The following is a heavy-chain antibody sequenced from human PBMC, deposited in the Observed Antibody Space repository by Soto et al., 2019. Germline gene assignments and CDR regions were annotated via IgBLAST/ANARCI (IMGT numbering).Heavy chain of an antibody. D-gene: IGHD2-15*01. CDR2: IDPSGGSP. CDR1: GYTFTNYY. Sequence: ASVKVSCKASGYTFTNYYIHWVRQAPGQGLEWMGIIDPSGGSPTNAQKFQGRVSMTRDTSASTVYMQLSSLRSDDTAVYYCARYGDANAVGYFNYYGMDVWGQGTTVTVSS. J-gene: IGHJ6*02. V-gene: IGHV1-46*01. CDR3: ARYGDANAVGYFNYYGMDV.